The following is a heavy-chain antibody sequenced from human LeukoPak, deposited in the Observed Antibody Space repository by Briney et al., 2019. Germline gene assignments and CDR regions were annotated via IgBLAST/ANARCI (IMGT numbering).Heavy chain of an antibody. V-gene: IGHV3-9*01. Sequence: PGGSLRLSCAASGFTFDDYAMHWVRQAPGKGLEWVSGISWNSGSIGYADSVKGRFTISRDNAKNSLYLQMNSLRAEDTALYYCAKDMKDKHGSSWYYFYYYGMDVWGQGTTVTVSS. CDR3: AKDMKDKHGSSWYYFYYYGMDV. CDR1: GFTFDDYA. CDR2: ISWNSGSI. D-gene: IGHD6-13*01. J-gene: IGHJ6*02.